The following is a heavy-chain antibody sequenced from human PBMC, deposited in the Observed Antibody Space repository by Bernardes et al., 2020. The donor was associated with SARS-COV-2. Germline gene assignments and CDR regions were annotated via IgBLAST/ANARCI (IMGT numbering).Heavy chain of an antibody. V-gene: IGHV4-31*03. CDR1: GGSISSGGYY. CDR2: IYYSGST. J-gene: IGHJ3*02. Sequence: SETLSLTCTVSGGSISSGGYYWSWLRQHPGMGLEWIGYIYYSGSTYYNASLKSRVTMSVDTSKNQFSLKLSSVTAADTAVYYCARDRGITIFGVVIADAFDIWGQGTMVTVSS. D-gene: IGHD3-3*01. CDR3: ARDRGITIFGVVIADAFDI.